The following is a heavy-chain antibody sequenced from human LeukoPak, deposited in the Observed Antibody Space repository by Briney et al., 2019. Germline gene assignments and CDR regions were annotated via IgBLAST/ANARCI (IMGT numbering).Heavy chain of an antibody. V-gene: IGHV3-15*01. D-gene: IGHD4-23*01. CDR1: GFTFSNAW. J-gene: IGHJ4*02. CDR2: IKSKTDGGTT. Sequence: GGSLRLSCAASGFTFSNAWMSWVRQAPGKGLEWVGRIKSKTDGGTTDYAAPVKGRFTISRDDSKNTLYLLMNSLKTDDTAVYYCATEADGGPNYWGQGTLVTVSS. CDR3: ATEADGGPNY.